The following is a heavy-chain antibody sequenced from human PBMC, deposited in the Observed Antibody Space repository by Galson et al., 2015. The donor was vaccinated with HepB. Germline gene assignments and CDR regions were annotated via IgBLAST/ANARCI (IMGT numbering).Heavy chain of an antibody. J-gene: IGHJ5*02. D-gene: IGHD3-10*01. Sequence: SLRLSCAVTGFTFSDYSMNWVRQAPGKGLEWISYINDRSSVIYYRDSVKGRFTISRDNAKNSLYLEMNSLRDEDTAVYYCARTGGYYFSSGPWGQGTRVTVSS. CDR1: GFTFSDYS. V-gene: IGHV3-48*02. CDR2: INDRSSVI. CDR3: ARTGGYYFSSGP.